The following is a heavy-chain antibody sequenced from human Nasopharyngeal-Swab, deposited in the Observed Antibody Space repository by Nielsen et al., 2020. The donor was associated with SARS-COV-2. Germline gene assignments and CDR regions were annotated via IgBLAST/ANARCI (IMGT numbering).Heavy chain of an antibody. CDR1: LFTFSSYS. D-gene: IGHD3-3*01. J-gene: IGHJ4*02. Sequence: SLKISCAASLFTFSSYSMNWVRQAPGKGLEWVSSISSSSSYIYYADPVKGRFTISSDNAKNSLYLQMNSLRAEDTAVYYCARKSEWRGGYFDYWGQGTLVTVSS. CDR3: ARKSEWRGGYFDY. V-gene: IGHV3-21*01. CDR2: ISSSSSYI.